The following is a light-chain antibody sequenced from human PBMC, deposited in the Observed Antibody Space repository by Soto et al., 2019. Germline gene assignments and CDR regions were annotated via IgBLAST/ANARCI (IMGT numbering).Light chain of an antibody. J-gene: IGLJ1*01. V-gene: IGLV2-14*01. CDR2: DVS. CDR1: SSDVGGYNY. Sequence: QSLLTQPAAVSGSPGQSIPISCPGTSSDVGGYNYVSWYQQHPGKAPKLMIYDVSNRPSGVSNRFSGSKSGNTASLTISGLQAGDEADYYCSSYTSSSTLVFGTGTKVTVL. CDR3: SSYTSSSTLV.